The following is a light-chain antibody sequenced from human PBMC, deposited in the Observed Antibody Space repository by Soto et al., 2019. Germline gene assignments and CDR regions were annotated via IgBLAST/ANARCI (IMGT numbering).Light chain of an antibody. Sequence: QSVLTQPASVSGSPGQSITISCTGTSGDIGSYNRVSWYQQHPGKAPKLIIYEVTDRPSGVSNRFSGSKSGNTASLTISGLQAEDEAEYYCSSYTTINTRDCVFGTGTKGTVL. CDR2: EVT. V-gene: IGLV2-14*01. J-gene: IGLJ1*01. CDR1: SGDIGSYNR. CDR3: SSYTTINTRDCV.